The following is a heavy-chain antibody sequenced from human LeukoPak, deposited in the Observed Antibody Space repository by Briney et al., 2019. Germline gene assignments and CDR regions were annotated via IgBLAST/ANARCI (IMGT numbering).Heavy chain of an antibody. CDR3: ARVGGGGITGTNDY. J-gene: IGHJ4*02. CDR1: GFTFSSYS. D-gene: IGHD1-20*01. V-gene: IGHV3-21*01. Sequence: GGSLRLSCAASGFTFSSYSMNWVRQAPGKGLEWVSSISSSSSYIYYADSVKGRFTISRVNAKNSLYLQMRSLRAEDTAVYYWARVGGGGITGTNDYWGQGTLVTVSS. CDR2: ISSSSSYI.